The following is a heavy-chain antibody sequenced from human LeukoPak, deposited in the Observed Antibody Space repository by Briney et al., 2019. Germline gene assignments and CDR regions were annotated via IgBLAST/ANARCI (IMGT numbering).Heavy chain of an antibody. D-gene: IGHD2-15*01. CDR3: ARGSGLAYYYYGMDV. J-gene: IGHJ6*02. Sequence: ASVKVSCKASGYAFTSYGISWVRQAPGQGLEWMGWISAYNGNTNYAQKLQGRVTMTTDTSTSTAYMELRSLRSDDTAVYYCARGSGLAYYYYGMDVWGQGTTVTVSS. V-gene: IGHV1-18*01. CDR1: GYAFTSYG. CDR2: ISAYNGNT.